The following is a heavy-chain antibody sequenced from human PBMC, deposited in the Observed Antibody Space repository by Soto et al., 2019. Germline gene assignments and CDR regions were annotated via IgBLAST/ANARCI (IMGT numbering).Heavy chain of an antibody. Sequence: EVQLVESGGGLVQPGGSLRLSCAASGFTFSSYWMHWVRQAPGKGLVWVSRINSDGSSTSYADSVKGRFTISRDNAKNTLYLQMNSLRAEDTAVYYCARDLSYSGDDWGTYYFDYWGQGTLVTVSS. J-gene: IGHJ4*02. V-gene: IGHV3-74*01. D-gene: IGHD5-12*01. CDR3: ARDLSYSGDDWGTYYFDY. CDR2: INSDGSST. CDR1: GFTFSSYW.